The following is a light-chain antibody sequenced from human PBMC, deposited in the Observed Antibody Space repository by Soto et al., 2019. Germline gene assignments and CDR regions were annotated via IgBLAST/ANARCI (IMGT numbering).Light chain of an antibody. CDR2: DAS. J-gene: IGKJ5*01. V-gene: IGKV1-33*01. CDR3: KQYENLPT. Sequence: DIQITHSPSSLSASVVDRVTITFQASQNINNYLNWYQQKPGRAPKLLIYDASNLEAGVPSRFRGSGSGKDFTFTISRLQPEDIATYYCKQYENLPTFGQGTRLEIK. CDR1: QNINNY.